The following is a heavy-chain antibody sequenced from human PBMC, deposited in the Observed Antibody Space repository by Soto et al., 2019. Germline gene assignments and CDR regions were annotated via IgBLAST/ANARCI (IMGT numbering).Heavy chain of an antibody. J-gene: IGHJ4*02. Sequence: GGSLRLSCAASGFTFTRYSMNWVRQAPGKGLEWVSSISSTTNYIYYADSMKGRFTGSRDNARNSVYLEMNSLSAEDTDLYYCARESEDLTSNFDYWGQGTLVTVSS. CDR3: ARESEDLTSNFDY. CDR1: GFTFTRYS. V-gene: IGHV3-21*01. CDR2: ISSTTNYI.